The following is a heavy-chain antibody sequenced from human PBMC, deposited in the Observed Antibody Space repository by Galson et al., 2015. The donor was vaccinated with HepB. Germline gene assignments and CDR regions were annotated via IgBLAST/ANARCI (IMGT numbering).Heavy chain of an antibody. CDR1: GFTFSSYA. CDR2: ISGSGGST. Sequence: SLRLSCAASGFTFSSYAMSWVRQAPGKGLEWVSAISGSGGSTYYADSVKGRFTISRDNSKNTLYLQMNSLRAEDTAVYYCAKADSGYDHAPVSRGGYDYWGQGTLVTVSS. CDR3: AKADSGYDHAPVSRGGYDY. D-gene: IGHD5-12*01. J-gene: IGHJ4*02. V-gene: IGHV3-23*01.